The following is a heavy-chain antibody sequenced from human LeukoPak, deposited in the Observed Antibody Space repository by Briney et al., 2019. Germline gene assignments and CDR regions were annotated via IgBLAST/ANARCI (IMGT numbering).Heavy chain of an antibody. CDR1: GFTFSSYA. CDR3: AKEWYYNAYGNWFDP. J-gene: IGHJ5*02. V-gene: IGHV3-23*01. Sequence: GGSLRLSCAASGFTFSSYAMTWVRQAPGKGLEWVSGVSGGGDRTYYADSVKGRFTVSRDNSKNTLNLQMNSLRVEDTAVYYCAKEWYYNAYGNWFDPWGQGILSPSPQ. D-gene: IGHD2/OR15-2a*01. CDR2: VSGGGDRT.